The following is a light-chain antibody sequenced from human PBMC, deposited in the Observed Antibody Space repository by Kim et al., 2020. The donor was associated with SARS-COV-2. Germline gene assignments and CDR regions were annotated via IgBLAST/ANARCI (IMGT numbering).Light chain of an antibody. CDR2: GND. J-gene: IGLJ2*01. Sequence: GERGTSSCSGSGSNIGGNTVNWYQQLPGTGPKLLIYGNDQRPSGVPDRFSGSRSGTSASLAISGLQSEDEADYYCAAWDDSLHGVIFGGGTQLTVL. CDR3: AAWDDSLHGVI. CDR1: GSNIGGNT. V-gene: IGLV1-44*01.